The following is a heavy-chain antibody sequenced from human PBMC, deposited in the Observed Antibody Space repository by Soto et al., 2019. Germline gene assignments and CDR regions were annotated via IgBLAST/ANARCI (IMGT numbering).Heavy chain of an antibody. CDR1: GYTFTSYG. D-gene: IGHD2-2*01. CDR2: ISAYNGNT. Sequence: ASVKVSCKASGYTFTSYGISWVRQAPGQGLEWMGWISAYNGNTNYAQKLQGRVTMTTDTSPSTAYMELRSLRSDDTAVYYCARVSCISTSCYVPGYFDLWGRGTLVTVSS. CDR3: ARVSCISTSCYVPGYFDL. J-gene: IGHJ2*01. V-gene: IGHV1-18*01.